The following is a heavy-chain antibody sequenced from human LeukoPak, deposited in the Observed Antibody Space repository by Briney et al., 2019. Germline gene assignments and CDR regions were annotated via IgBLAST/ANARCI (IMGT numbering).Heavy chain of an antibody. CDR1: GYSISSDYY. V-gene: IGHV4-38-2*02. CDR2: VYHNGST. Sequence: ASETLSLICTVSGYSISSDYYWGWIRQPPGKGLEWIGRVYHNGSTYYNPSLRSRVTISGDTSKNQFSLKLSSVTAADTAVYYCAGVEDSSGYYYIDYWGQGTLVTVSS. D-gene: IGHD3-22*01. J-gene: IGHJ4*02. CDR3: AGVEDSSGYYYIDY.